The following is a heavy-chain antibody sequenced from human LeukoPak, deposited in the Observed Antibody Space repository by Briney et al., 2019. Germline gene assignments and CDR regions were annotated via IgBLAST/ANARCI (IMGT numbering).Heavy chain of an antibody. V-gene: IGHV1-2*02. CDR1: GYTFTGYY. CDR3: ARGLSRDGLNWWSTPTTFYFDY. J-gene: IGHJ4*02. D-gene: IGHD2-8*02. CDR2: INPNSGGT. Sequence: GASVKVSCKASGYTFTGYYMHWVRQAPGQGLEWMGWINPNSGGTNYAQKFQGRVTMTRDTSISTAYMELSRLSSDDTAVYYCARGLSRDGLNWWSTPTTFYFDYWGQGTLVTVSS.